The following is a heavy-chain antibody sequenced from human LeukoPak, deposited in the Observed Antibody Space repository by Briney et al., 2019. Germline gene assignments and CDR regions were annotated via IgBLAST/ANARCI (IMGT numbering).Heavy chain of an antibody. D-gene: IGHD3-22*01. V-gene: IGHV3-11*04. J-gene: IGHJ4*02. Sequence: GGSLRLSCAASGFTFSDYYMSWIRQAPGKGLEWVSSISSSSSNIYYADSVTGRFTISRDNAKNSLYLQMNSLRAEDTAVYYCVRAVEYYYDSSGYAVDYWGQGTLVTVSS. CDR1: GFTFSDYY. CDR2: ISSSSSNI. CDR3: VRAVEYYYDSSGYAVDY.